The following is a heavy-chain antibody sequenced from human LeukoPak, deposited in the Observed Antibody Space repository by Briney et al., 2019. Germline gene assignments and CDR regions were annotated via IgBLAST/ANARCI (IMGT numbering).Heavy chain of an antibody. CDR1: GFTFSSYG. Sequence: GRSLRLSCAASGFTFSSYGMHWVRQAPGKGLEWVAVIWYDGSNKYYADSVKGRFTISRDNSKNTLYLQMNSLRAEDTAVYYCARGGTDHDALDIWGQGTMVTVSS. D-gene: IGHD3-16*01. CDR3: ARGGTDHDALDI. CDR2: IWYDGSNK. V-gene: IGHV3-33*01. J-gene: IGHJ3*02.